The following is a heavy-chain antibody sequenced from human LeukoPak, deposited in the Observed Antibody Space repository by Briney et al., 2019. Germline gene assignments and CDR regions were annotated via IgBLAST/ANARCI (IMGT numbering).Heavy chain of an antibody. J-gene: IGHJ5*02. D-gene: IGHD1-26*01. CDR3: ARGGQPGNWFDP. CDR2: ISSSSSYI. V-gene: IGHV3-21*01. CDR1: GFTFSSYS. Sequence: GGSLRLSCAASGFTFSSYSMNWARQAPGKGLEWVSSISSSSSYIYYADSVKGRFTISRDNAKNSLYLQMNSLRAEDTAVYYCARGGQPGNWFDPWGQGTLVTVSS.